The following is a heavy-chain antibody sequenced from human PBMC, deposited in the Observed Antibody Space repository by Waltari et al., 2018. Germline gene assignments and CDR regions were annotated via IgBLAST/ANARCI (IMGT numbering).Heavy chain of an antibody. Sequence: QVQLQESGPGLVKPSETLSLTCTVSGGSISSYYWSWIRQPPGKGLEWIGYIYYSGSTNYIPSRKSRVTISVDTSKNQFALKLSSGTAADTAVYYCARDRGPLRGVGYYYYYYGMDVWGQGTTVTVSS. V-gene: IGHV4-59*01. CDR1: GGSISSYY. J-gene: IGHJ6*02. D-gene: IGHD4-17*01. CDR2: IYYSGST. CDR3: ARDRGPLRGVGYYYYYYGMDV.